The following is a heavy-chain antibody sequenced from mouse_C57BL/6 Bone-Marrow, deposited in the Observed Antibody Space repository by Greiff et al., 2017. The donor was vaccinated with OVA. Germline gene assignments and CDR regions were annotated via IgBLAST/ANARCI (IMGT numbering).Heavy chain of an antibody. CDR3: ARKDYYDYVYYFDY. D-gene: IGHD2-4*01. CDR2: INPSNGGT. Sequence: HVQLQQPWTELVKPGASVKLSCKASGYTFTSYWMHWVKQRPGQGLEWIGNINPSNGGTNYNEKFKSKATLTVDKSSSTAYMQLSSLTSEDSAVYYCARKDYYDYVYYFDYWGQGTTLTVSS. CDR1: GYTFTSYW. J-gene: IGHJ2*01. V-gene: IGHV1-53*01.